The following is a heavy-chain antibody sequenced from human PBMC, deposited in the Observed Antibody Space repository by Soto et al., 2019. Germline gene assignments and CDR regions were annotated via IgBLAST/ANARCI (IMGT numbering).Heavy chain of an antibody. CDR2: IHHSGST. D-gene: IGHD6-6*01. CDR1: GGSISSGNSY. V-gene: IGHV4-31*03. CDR3: ASYSSSSRWFDP. Sequence: SETLSLTCTVSGGSISSGNSYWSWIRQHPGKGLEWIGYIHHSGSTYYNPSLKSRVTISVDTSKNQFSLKLSSVTAADTAVYYCASYSSSSRWFDPWGQGTLVTVSS. J-gene: IGHJ5*02.